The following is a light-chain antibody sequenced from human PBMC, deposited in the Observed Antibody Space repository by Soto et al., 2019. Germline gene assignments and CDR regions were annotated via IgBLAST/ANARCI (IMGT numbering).Light chain of an antibody. V-gene: IGLV2-14*01. CDR2: EVS. CDR3: SSYTGSSWV. CDR1: SSDVGGNYNY. J-gene: IGLJ1*01. Sequence: QSALTQPASVSGSPGQSITISCTGTSSDVGGNYNYVSWYQQHPGKAPKLMIYEVSNRPSGVSNRFSGSKSGNTASLTISGLQAEDEADYYCSSYTGSSWVFGTGTKLTVL.